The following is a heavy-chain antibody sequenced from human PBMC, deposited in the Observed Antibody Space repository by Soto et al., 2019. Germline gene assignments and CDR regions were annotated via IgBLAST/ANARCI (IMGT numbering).Heavy chain of an antibody. D-gene: IGHD6-19*01. Sequence: QVQLVQSGAEVKKPGSSVKVSCKASGGTFSSYTISWVRQAPGQGLEWMGRIIPILGIANYAQKFQGRVTITADKSTSTAYMEVSSLRSEDTAVYYCARGVGGSVVVAGTGLDYWGQGTLVTVSS. CDR3: ARGVGGSVVVAGTGLDY. CDR1: GGTFSSYT. J-gene: IGHJ4*02. CDR2: IIPILGIA. V-gene: IGHV1-69*02.